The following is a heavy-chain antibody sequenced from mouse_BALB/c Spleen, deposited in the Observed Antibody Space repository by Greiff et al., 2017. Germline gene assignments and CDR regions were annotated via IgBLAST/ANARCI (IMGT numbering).Heavy chain of an antibody. CDR3: ARVIYDGYYDAMDY. CDR2: IWAGGST. Sequence: VQVVESGPGLVAPSQSLSITCTVSGFSLTSYGVHWVRQPPGKGLEWLGVIWAGGSTNYNSALMSRLSISKDNSKSQVFLKMNSLQTDDTAMYYCARVIYDGYYDAMDYWGQGTSVTVSS. CDR1: GFSLTSYG. D-gene: IGHD2-3*01. V-gene: IGHV2-9*02. J-gene: IGHJ4*01.